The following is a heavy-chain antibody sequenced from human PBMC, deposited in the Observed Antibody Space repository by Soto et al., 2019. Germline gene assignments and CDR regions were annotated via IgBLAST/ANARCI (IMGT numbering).Heavy chain of an antibody. CDR1: GGSISSYY. V-gene: IGHV4-59*08. J-gene: IGHJ2*01. Sequence: QVQLQESGPGLVKPSETLSLTCTVSGGSISSYYWSWIRQPPGKGLEWIGYIYYSGSTNYNPSLKSRVTISVDTSKNQFSLKLSSVTAPDTAVYYCARPLYGDSGWFDLWGRGTLVTVSS. CDR2: IYYSGST. CDR3: ARPLYGDSGWFDL. D-gene: IGHD4-17*01.